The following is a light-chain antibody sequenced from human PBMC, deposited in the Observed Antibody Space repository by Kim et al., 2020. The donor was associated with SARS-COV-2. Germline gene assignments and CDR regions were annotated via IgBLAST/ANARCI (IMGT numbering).Light chain of an antibody. J-gene: IGLJ3*02. V-gene: IGLV1-40*01. CDR2: GNS. CDR3: QSYDSSLSGPNWV. CDR1: SSHIGAGYD. Sequence: VTISCTGSSSHIGAGYDVHWYQQLPGTAPKLLIYGNSNRPSGVPDRFSGSKSGTSASLAITGLQAEDEADYYCQSYDSSLSGPNWVFGGGTKLTVL.